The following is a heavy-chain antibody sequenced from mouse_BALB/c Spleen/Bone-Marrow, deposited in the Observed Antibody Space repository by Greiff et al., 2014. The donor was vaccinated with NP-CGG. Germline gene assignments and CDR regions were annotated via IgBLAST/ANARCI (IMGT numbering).Heavy chain of an antibody. D-gene: IGHD2-10*02. J-gene: IGHJ3*01. CDR1: GYSFTGYY. CDR2: INPYNGGT. Sequence: VQLKQSGPELVKPGPSVKITCKASGYSFTGYYMHXXXXXXXXRLEWIGEINPYNGGTSYNQKFKGKATLTVDTSSSTALMEXHSLTSEDSLVYYCARQLYGNYAYWGQGTLVTVSA. V-gene: IGHV1S30*01. CDR3: ARQLYGNYAY.